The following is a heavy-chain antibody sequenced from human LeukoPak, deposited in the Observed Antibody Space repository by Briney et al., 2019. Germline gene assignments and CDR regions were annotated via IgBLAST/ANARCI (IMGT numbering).Heavy chain of an antibody. J-gene: IGHJ4*02. CDR3: ARQGSGYYDSRGYFDY. Sequence: GESLKISCKGSGYTFSSYWIGWVRQMPGKGLEWIGIIYPGNSDTRYSPSFEGQVTISVDKSISTAYLQWSSLKASDTAMFYCARQGSGYYDSRGYFDYWGQGTLVTVSS. D-gene: IGHD3-22*01. CDR1: GYTFSSYW. CDR2: IYPGNSDT. V-gene: IGHV5-51*01.